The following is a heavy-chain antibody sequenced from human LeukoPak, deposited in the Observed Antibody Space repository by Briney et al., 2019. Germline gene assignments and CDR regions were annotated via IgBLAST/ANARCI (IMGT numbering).Heavy chain of an antibody. CDR1: GYAFNGYV. Sequence: ASVKVSCKASGYAFNGYVIHFVRQAPGEGLEWLGWINPNSGDTNYAQKFQGRVTMTRDTSINTAYMELSRLRSDDTAVYYCANSYRYYYDTGGAFDYWGQGTLVTVSS. CDR3: ANSYRYYYDTGGAFDY. D-gene: IGHD3-22*01. V-gene: IGHV1-2*02. J-gene: IGHJ4*02. CDR2: INPNSGDT.